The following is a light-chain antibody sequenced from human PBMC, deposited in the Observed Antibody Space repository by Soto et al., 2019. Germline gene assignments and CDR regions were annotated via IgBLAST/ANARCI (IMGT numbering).Light chain of an antibody. CDR3: QKSYSTPRT. CDR1: QSISNY. J-gene: IGKJ1*01. Sequence: DIQMTQSPSSLSASVGDRVTITCRASQSISNYLNWYQQKPGKAPKLLMYAASSLHSGVPSRFGGSGSGTDFTLTISSLQPEDFATYYCQKSYSTPRTFGQGTKVEIK. CDR2: AAS. V-gene: IGKV1-39*01.